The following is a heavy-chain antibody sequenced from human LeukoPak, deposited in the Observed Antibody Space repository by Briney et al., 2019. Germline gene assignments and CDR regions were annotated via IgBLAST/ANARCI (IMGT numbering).Heavy chain of an antibody. V-gene: IGHV1-18*01. CDR1: GYTFTSYG. CDR2: ISAYNGNT. Sequence: ASVTVSCKASGYTFTSYGISWVRQAPGQGLEWMGWISAYNGNTNYAQKLQGRVTMTTDTSTSTAYMELRSLRSDDTAVYYCARDVVGSGLRYGMDVWGQGATVTVSS. J-gene: IGHJ6*02. D-gene: IGHD3-10*01. CDR3: ARDVVGSGLRYGMDV.